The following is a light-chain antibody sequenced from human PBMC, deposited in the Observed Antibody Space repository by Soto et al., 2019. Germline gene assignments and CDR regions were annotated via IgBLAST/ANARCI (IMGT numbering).Light chain of an antibody. V-gene: IGKV1-33*01. CDR2: DAS. CDR3: QQYDNLPLT. J-gene: IGKJ4*01. CDR1: QDISNY. Sequence: DIQMTQSPSSLSASVGDRVTITCQASQDISNYLNWYQQKPGKAPKLLIYDASNLETGFPSRFSGSGSGTDFTFTTITLQPEDIATYDCQQYDNLPLTFGGGTKVEVK.